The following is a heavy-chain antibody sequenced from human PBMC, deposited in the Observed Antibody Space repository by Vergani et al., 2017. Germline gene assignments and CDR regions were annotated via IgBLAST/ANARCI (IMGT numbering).Heavy chain of an antibody. CDR3: VRDQVTMLRGSDALDI. D-gene: IGHD3-10*01. Sequence: VQLQESGPGLVKPSETLSLTCTVSGASVSSSVSSSGYSWGWLRQPPGKVLDWIGGIRSKAYGQATIYAASVKGRFTISRDDSKSIAYLQMNNLQTEDTAMYYCVRDQVTMLRGSDALDIWGQGTMVTVSS. CDR2: IRSKAYGQAT. V-gene: IGHV3-49*05. CDR1: GASVSSSVSSSGYS. J-gene: IGHJ3*02.